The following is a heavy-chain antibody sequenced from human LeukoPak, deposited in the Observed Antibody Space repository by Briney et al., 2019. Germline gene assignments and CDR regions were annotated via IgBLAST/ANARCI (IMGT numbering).Heavy chain of an antibody. J-gene: IGHJ6*03. CDR1: GFTFSDYS. CDR2: ISSSGSYI. Sequence: PGGALRLSCAASGFTFSDYSMSWVRQAPGKGLEWVSSISSSGSYIYYGDSVKGRFTISRDNAKNSLYVQMNSLRDEDTAVYYCARALHGQDDSCGFYYYMDVWGKGTTVTVSS. CDR3: ARALHGQDDSCGFYYYMDV. V-gene: IGHV3-21*01. D-gene: IGHD3-22*01.